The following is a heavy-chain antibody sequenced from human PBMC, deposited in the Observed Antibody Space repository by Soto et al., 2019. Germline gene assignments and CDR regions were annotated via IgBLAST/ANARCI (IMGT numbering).Heavy chain of an antibody. CDR3: AASYGSGYRAFDY. Sequence: QVQLVQSGAEVKKPGSSVKVSCKASGDTFSFYTINWVRQAPGLGLEWMGRVNPIVSMSNYAQKFQGRVTITADKSTNTAYMQLSSQRSEDTAIYYCAASYGSGYRAFDYWGQGALVTVSS. CDR2: VNPIVSMS. D-gene: IGHD3-10*01. CDR1: GDTFSFYT. V-gene: IGHV1-69*02. J-gene: IGHJ4*02.